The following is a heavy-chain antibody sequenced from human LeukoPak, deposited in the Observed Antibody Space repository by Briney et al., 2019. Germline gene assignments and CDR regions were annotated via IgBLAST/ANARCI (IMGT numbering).Heavy chain of an antibody. V-gene: IGHV3-30*04. CDR3: AKDRYSYAFEYSDS. CDR1: GFTFSRYA. Sequence: GRSLRLSCVATGFTFSRYAIHWVRQAPGKGLDWVAVISNDGSKKYYADSVKGRFTISRDNSKNTLSLQVSSLRTEDTAVYYCAKDRYSYAFEYSDSWGQGTLVTVSS. CDR2: ISNDGSKK. D-gene: IGHD5-18*01. J-gene: IGHJ4*02.